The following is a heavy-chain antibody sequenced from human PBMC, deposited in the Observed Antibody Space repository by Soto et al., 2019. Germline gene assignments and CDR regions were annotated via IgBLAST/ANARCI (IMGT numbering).Heavy chain of an antibody. CDR3: ARATPGYSAYDYYFDY. Sequence: QVQLVQSGAEVKKPGSSVKVSCKASGGTFNNYTISWVRQAPGQGLEWMGRIIPILDIVNNAQKSQGRVTITADKSTSTAYMELSSLRSEDTAVYYCARATPGYSAYDYYFDYWGQGTLVTVSS. CDR2: IIPILDIV. CDR1: GGTFNNYT. V-gene: IGHV1-69*02. D-gene: IGHD5-12*01. J-gene: IGHJ4*02.